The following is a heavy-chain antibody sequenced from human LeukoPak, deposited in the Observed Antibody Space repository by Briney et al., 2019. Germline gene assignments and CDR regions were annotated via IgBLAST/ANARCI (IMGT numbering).Heavy chain of an antibody. CDR2: IDPSDSYT. D-gene: IGHD5-18*01. CDR3: ARRGGYSNDDY. J-gene: IGHJ4*02. CDR1: GYSFTRYW. V-gene: IGHV5-10-1*01. Sequence: GESLKISCKGSGYSFTRYWISWVRQMPGKGLEWMGKIDPSDSYTNYSPSFQGHVTISADKSISTAYLQWSSLKASDTAMYYCARRGGYSNDDYWGQGTLVTVSS.